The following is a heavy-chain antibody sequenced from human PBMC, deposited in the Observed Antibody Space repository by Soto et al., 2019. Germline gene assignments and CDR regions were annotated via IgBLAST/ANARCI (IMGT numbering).Heavy chain of an antibody. CDR2: ISYDGSNK. J-gene: IGHJ4*02. CDR3: AKETYSSGWYPGY. Sequence: GGSLRLSCAASGFTFSSYGMHWVRQAPGKGLEWVAVISYDGSNKYYADSVKGRFTISRDNSKNTLYLQMNSLRAEDTAVYYCAKETYSSGWYPGYWGQGTLVTVSS. CDR1: GFTFSSYG. D-gene: IGHD6-13*01. V-gene: IGHV3-30*18.